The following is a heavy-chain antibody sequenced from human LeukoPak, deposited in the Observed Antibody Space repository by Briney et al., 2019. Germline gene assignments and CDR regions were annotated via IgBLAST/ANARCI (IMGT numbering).Heavy chain of an antibody. D-gene: IGHD3-16*01. CDR3: ARQGDGPINFDY. CDR1: GYTLTGYY. Sequence: ASVKVSCKASGYTLTGYYMHWVRQAPGQGLEWMGWINPNSGGTNYAQKFQGRVTMTRDTSISTDYMELSSLTSDDTAVYYCARQGDGPINFDYWGQGTLVTVSS. J-gene: IGHJ4*02. CDR2: INPNSGGT. V-gene: IGHV1-2*02.